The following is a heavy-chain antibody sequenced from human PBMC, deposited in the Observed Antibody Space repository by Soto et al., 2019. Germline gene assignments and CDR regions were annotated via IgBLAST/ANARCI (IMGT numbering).Heavy chain of an antibody. CDR1: GDSVSSNSAA. CDR2: TYYRSKWYN. J-gene: IGHJ6*02. CDR3: ARAVLVPAARVGYYYYYGMDA. Sequence: SQTLSLTCAISGDSVSSNSAAWNCIRQSPSRGLEWLGRTYYRSKWYNDYAVSVKSRITINPDTSKNQFSLQLNSVTPEDTAVYYCARAVLVPAARVGYYYYYGMDAWGQGTTVTVSS. D-gene: IGHD2-2*01. V-gene: IGHV6-1*01.